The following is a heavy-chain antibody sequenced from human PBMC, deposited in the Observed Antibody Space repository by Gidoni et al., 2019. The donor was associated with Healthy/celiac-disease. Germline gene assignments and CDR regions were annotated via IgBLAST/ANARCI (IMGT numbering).Heavy chain of an antibody. D-gene: IGHD3-10*01. CDR1: GGSISSGGYY. CDR2: IYYSGST. J-gene: IGHJ6*02. Sequence: QVQLQESGPGLVKPSQTLSLTCTVSGGSISSGGYYWSWIRQPPGKGLEWIGYIYYSGSTYYNPSLKSRVTISVDTSKNQFSLKLSSVTAADTAVYYCARVVNTMVRPYYGMDVWGQGTTVTVSS. CDR3: ARVVNTMVRPYYGMDV. V-gene: IGHV4-31*03.